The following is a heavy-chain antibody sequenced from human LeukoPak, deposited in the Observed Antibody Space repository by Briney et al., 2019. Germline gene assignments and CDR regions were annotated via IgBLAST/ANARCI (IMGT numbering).Heavy chain of an antibody. J-gene: IGHJ4*02. CDR3: ARDGGGYFDY. Sequence: PGGSLRLSCAASGFIFSTYSMNSVRQAPGKGLEWVSFISTSSNYIYYADSVKGRFTISRDNAKNSLYLQMNNLRAEDTAVYYCARDGGGYFDYWGQGTLVTVSS. CDR1: GFIFSTYS. V-gene: IGHV3-21*01. D-gene: IGHD3-16*01. CDR2: ISTSSNYI.